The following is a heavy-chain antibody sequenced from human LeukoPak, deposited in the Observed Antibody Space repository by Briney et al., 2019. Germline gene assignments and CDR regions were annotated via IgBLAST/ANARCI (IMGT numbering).Heavy chain of an antibody. CDR1: GGSFSGYY. CDR2: INHSGST. V-gene: IGHV4-34*01. J-gene: IGHJ2*01. D-gene: IGHD5-24*01. CDR3: ARVKRWLRSWYFDL. Sequence: KPSETLSLTCAVYGGSFSGYYWSWIRQPPGKGLEWIGEINHSGSTNYNPSLKSRVTISVDTSKNQFSLKLSSVTAADTAVYYCARVKRWLRSWYFDLWGRGTLVTVSS.